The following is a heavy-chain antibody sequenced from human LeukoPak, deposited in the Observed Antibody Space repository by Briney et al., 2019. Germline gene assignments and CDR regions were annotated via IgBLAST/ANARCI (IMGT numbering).Heavy chain of an antibody. V-gene: IGHV1-8*03. CDR3: ARGRKYQLLWRRGYYYYYMDV. Sequence: GASVKVSCKASGYTFTSYDINWVRQATGQGLEWMGWMNPNSGNTDYAQKFQGRVTITRNTSISTAYMELSSLRSEDTAVYYCARGRKYQLLWRRGYYYYYMDVWGKGTTVTVSS. J-gene: IGHJ6*03. D-gene: IGHD2-2*01. CDR1: GYTFTSYD. CDR2: MNPNSGNT.